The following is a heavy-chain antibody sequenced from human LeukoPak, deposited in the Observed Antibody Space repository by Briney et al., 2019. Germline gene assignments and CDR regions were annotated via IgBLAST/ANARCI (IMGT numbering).Heavy chain of an antibody. CDR1: GFIFRDYY. D-gene: IGHD3-10*02. Sequence: GGSLRLSCATSGFIFRDYYMIWIRQAPGTGLECISYVSPVGTNIYYADSVKGRFTISRDNAKNSLYLQMNSLRAEDTAVYYCAELGITMIGGVWGKGTTVTISS. CDR3: AELGITMIGGV. CDR2: VSPVGTNI. V-gene: IGHV3-11*04. J-gene: IGHJ6*04.